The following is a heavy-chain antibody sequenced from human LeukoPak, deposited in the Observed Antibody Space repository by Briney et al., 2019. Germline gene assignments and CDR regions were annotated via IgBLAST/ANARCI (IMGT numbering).Heavy chain of an antibody. V-gene: IGHV3-23*01. D-gene: IGHD3-10*01. CDR3: AKPYNPGSGSYDY. J-gene: IGHJ4*02. CDR2: ISSSGGSI. Sequence: GGSLRLSCAASGFTFSSYDMSWVRQAPRKGLEWVSVISSSGGSIYYADSVRGRFTISRDNSKNTLYLQMNSLRAEDTAVYYCAKPYNPGSGSYDYWGQGTLVTVSS. CDR1: GFTFSSYD.